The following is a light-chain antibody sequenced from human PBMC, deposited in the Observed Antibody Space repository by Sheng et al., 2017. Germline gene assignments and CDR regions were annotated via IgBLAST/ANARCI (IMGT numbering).Light chain of an antibody. V-gene: IGKV3-20*01. CDR2: GAS. CDR1: QSVSSNS. Sequence: IVLTQSPDTLPVSPGERATLSCRASQSVSSNSLAWYQHKPGQAPRLLIYGASIRATGIPDRFSGSGSGTDFSLTISRLEPEDFAVYYCLRSGTSPPYTFGQGTKLQIK. CDR3: LRSGTSPPYT. J-gene: IGKJ2*01.